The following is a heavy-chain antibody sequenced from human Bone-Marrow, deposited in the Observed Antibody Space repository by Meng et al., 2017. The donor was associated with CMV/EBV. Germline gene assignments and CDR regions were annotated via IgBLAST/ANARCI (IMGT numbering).Heavy chain of an antibody. D-gene: IGHD3-22*01. CDR3: ARAKYYYDSSGYSVNWFDP. CDR2: IIPIFGTA. J-gene: IGHJ5*02. CDR1: GYTFTSYG. V-gene: IGHV1-69*05. Sequence: PSVKVSCKASGYTFTSYGISWVRQAPGQGLEWMGGIIPIFGTANYAQKFQGRVTITTDESTSTAYMELSSLRSEDTAVYYCARAKYYYDSSGYSVNWFDPWGQGTLVTVSS.